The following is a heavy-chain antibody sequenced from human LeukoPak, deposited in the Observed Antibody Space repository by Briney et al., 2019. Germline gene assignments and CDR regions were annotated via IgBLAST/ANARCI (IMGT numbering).Heavy chain of an antibody. V-gene: IGHV1-69*04. J-gene: IGHJ3*02. Sequence: SVKVSCKASGYTFTSYGISWVRQAPGQGLEWMGRIIPILGIANYAQKFQGRVTITADKSTSTAYMELSSLRSEDTAVYYCARAVGATTHAFDIWGQGTMVTVSS. CDR2: IIPILGIA. CDR3: ARAVGATTHAFDI. CDR1: GYTFTSYG. D-gene: IGHD1-26*01.